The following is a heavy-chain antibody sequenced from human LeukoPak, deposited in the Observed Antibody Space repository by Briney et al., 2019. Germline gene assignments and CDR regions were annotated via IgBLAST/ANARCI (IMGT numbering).Heavy chain of an antibody. CDR2: IGTAGDT. J-gene: IGHJ3*02. V-gene: IGHV3-13*01. D-gene: IGHD3-10*01. Sequence: PWGSPRHSSADCGFNFCTYDMHGGRQAMRESREWVSAIGTAGDTYYPGSVKGRFTISRENAKNSLYLQMNSLRAGDTAVYYCARGAMVRGVIITAFDIWGQGTMVTVSS. CDR3: ARGAMVRGVIITAFDI. CDR1: GFNFCTYD.